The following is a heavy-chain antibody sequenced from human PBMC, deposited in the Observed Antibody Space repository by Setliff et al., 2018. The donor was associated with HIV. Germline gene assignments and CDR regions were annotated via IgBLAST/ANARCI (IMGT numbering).Heavy chain of an antibody. D-gene: IGHD3-10*01. CDR3: ARVVGSTLYFDY. Sequence: LRLSCAASGFTYSDHYMDWVRQAPGKGLEWVGRIRNKANSYTTEYAASVKGRFTISRDDSKNSLYLQMNSLKTEDTAMYYCARVVGSTLYFDYWGQGTLVTVSS. V-gene: IGHV3-72*01. CDR2: IRNKANSYTT. J-gene: IGHJ4*02. CDR1: GFTYSDHY.